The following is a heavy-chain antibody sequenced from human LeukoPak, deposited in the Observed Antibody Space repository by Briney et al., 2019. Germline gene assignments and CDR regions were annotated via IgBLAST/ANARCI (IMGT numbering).Heavy chain of an antibody. J-gene: IGHJ5*02. CDR3: ARSSEAAAAHNWFDP. Sequence: ASVKVSCKSSGYTFTGYYMHWVRQAPGQGLEWIGWINPNSGGTNYAQKFQGWVTMTRDTSISTAYMELSRLRSDDTAVYYCARSSEAAAAHNWFDPWGQGTLVTVSS. V-gene: IGHV1-2*04. CDR2: INPNSGGT. CDR1: GYTFTGYY. D-gene: IGHD6-13*01.